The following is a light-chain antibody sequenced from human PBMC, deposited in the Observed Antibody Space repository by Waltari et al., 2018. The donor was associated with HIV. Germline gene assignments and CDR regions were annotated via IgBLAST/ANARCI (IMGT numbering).Light chain of an antibody. CDR3: GTWDSSLSAVV. CDR2: ENN. J-gene: IGLJ2*01. Sequence: QSVLTQPPSVSAAPGQKVTISCSGSSSNIGNNYVSWYQQIPGTAPKLLLYENNKRPSGIPDRSSGSKSGTSATLGITGLQTGDEADYYCGTWDSSLSAVVFGGGTKLTVL. CDR1: SSNIGNNY. V-gene: IGLV1-51*02.